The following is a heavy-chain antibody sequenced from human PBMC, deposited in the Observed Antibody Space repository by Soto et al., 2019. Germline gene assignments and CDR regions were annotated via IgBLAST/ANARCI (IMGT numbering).Heavy chain of an antibody. CDR1: GRSISSYY. CDR2: IYYSGST. V-gene: IGHV4-59*01. CDR3: ARAGYCSVGTCPHYYGMDV. D-gene: IGHD2-15*01. Sequence: PSETRSLTCTLSGRSISSYYWSWIRQPPGKGLEWIGYIYYSGSTNYNPSLKSRATISVDTSKNQSSLKLSSVTATDTAVYYCARAGYCSVGTCPHYYGMDVWGQGTTVTVSS. J-gene: IGHJ6*02.